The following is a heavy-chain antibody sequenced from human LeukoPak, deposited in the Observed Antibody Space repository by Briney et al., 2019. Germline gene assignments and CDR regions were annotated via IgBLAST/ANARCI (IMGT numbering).Heavy chain of an antibody. CDR3: ARSLYSSGGGLYYYYGMDV. J-gene: IGHJ6*04. Sequence: ASVNVSCKASGYTFTSYAMHWVRQAPGQRLEWMGWINAGNGNTKYSQKFQGRATITRDTSASTAYMELSSLRSEDTAVYYCARSLYSSGGGLYYYYGMDVWGKGTTVTVSS. V-gene: IGHV1-3*01. CDR1: GYTFTSYA. CDR2: INAGNGNT. D-gene: IGHD6-19*01.